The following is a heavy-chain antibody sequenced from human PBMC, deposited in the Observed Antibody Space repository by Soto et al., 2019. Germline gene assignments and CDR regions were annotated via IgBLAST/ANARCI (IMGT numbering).Heavy chain of an antibody. CDR3: ARVASYGSGSYYPYGMDV. CDR1: GYTFTSYY. J-gene: IGHJ6*02. Sequence: ASVKVSCKASGYTFTSYYMHWVRQAPGQGLEWMGIINPSGGSTSYAQKFQGRVTMTRDTSTSTVYMELSSLRSEDTAVYYCARVASYGSGSYYPYGMDVWGQGTTVTVSS. D-gene: IGHD3-10*01. CDR2: INPSGGST. V-gene: IGHV1-46*01.